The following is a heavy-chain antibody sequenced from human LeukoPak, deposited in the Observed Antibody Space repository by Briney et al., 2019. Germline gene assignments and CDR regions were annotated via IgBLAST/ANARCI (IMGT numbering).Heavy chain of an antibody. Sequence: QTGGSLRLSCAASGFTFSSYEMNWVHQAPGKGLEWVSYISSSGSTIYYADSVKGRFTISRDNAKNSLYLQMNSLRAEDTAVYYCARVAWLQLVGAFDIWGQGTMVTVSS. CDR2: ISSSGSTI. V-gene: IGHV3-48*03. CDR3: ARVAWLQLVGAFDI. CDR1: GFTFSSYE. J-gene: IGHJ3*02. D-gene: IGHD5-24*01.